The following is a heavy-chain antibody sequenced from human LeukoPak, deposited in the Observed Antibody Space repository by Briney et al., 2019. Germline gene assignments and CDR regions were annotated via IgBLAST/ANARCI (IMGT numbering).Heavy chain of an antibody. J-gene: IGHJ4*02. CDR2: IYYSGGT. V-gene: IGHV4-39*01. Sequence: SETLSLTCTVSGGSIGSTSYYWGWIRQPPGKGLVWIGSIYYSGGTYYDPSLRSRVTISVDTSKNKFSLKLNSVTAADTAVHYCARQSTKYSSGWFFDYWGQGTLVTVSS. D-gene: IGHD6-19*01. CDR3: ARQSTKYSSGWFFDY. CDR1: GGSIGSTSYY.